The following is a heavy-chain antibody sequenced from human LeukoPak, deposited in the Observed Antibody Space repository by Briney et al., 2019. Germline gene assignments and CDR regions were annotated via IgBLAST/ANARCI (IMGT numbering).Heavy chain of an antibody. CDR2: IYTSGST. J-gene: IGHJ3*02. CDR3: ASQQWLVEGIAFDI. Sequence: SETLSLTCTVSGGSISSGSYYWSWIRQPAGKGLEWIGRIYTSGSTNYNPSLKSRVTISVDTSKNQFSLKLSSVTAADTAVYYCASQQWLVEGIAFDIWGQGTMSPSLQ. D-gene: IGHD6-19*01. CDR1: GGSISSGSYY. V-gene: IGHV4-61*02.